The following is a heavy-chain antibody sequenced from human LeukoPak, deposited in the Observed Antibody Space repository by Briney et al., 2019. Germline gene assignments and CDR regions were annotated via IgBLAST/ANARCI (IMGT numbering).Heavy chain of an antibody. V-gene: IGHV4-34*01. CDR1: GGSFSGYY. Sequence: PSETLSLTCAVYGGSFSGYYWSWIRQPPGKELEWIGEINHSGSTNYNPSLKSRDTISVDTSKNQFSLKLSSVTAADTAVYYCARGRKWIQLWFGMDVWGQGTTVTVSS. CDR2: INHSGST. CDR3: ARGRKWIQLWFGMDV. J-gene: IGHJ6*02. D-gene: IGHD5-18*01.